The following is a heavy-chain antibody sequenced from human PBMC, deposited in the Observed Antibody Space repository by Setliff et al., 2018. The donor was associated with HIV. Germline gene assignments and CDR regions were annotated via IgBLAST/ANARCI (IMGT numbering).Heavy chain of an antibody. J-gene: IGHJ5*02. CDR3: ARCMTMTGNRFDP. CDR1: GYTFTSYH. Sequence: GASVKVSCKTSGYTFTSYHLHWLRQAPGQGLEWMGWINPNSGDTRYAQRFQGRVTMTRDTSISTAYMELNNRKFEDTAVYYCARCMTMTGNRFDPWGQGTLVTVSS. CDR2: INPNSGDT. D-gene: IGHD3-22*01. V-gene: IGHV1-2*02.